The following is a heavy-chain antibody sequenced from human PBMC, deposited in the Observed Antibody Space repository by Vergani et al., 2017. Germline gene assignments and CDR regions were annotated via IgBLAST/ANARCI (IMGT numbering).Heavy chain of an antibody. V-gene: IGHV3-23*01. CDR1: GFTFSSHA. CDR2: IKNTGDST. J-gene: IGHJ6*02. Sequence: EVQLLQSEGAVVQPGGSLRLSCVASGFTFSSHAMSWVRQGPGQGLEWVSSIKNTGDSTHYADSVKGRFTISRDNSTNTLYLQMNSLRVEDTAVYYCAKARDPNCKGGNCYSYYYGLDLWGQGTTVTVSS. D-gene: IGHD2-15*01. CDR3: AKARDPNCKGGNCYSYYYGLDL.